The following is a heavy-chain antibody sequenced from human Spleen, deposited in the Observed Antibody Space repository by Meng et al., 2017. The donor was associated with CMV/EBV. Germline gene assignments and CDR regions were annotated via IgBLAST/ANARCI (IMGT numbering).Heavy chain of an antibody. Sequence: FGKYGMSWGRQASGQGLEWVSGISWNGRSTHYADSVKGRFTISRDNAKDSLYLQMNSLRVEDTAFYFCARDLGRGSCTSISCYYLDNWGRGTLVTVSS. CDR3: ARDLGRGSCTSISCYYLDN. D-gene: IGHD2-2*01. V-gene: IGHV3-20*03. CDR2: ISWNGRST. J-gene: IGHJ4*02. CDR1: FGKYG.